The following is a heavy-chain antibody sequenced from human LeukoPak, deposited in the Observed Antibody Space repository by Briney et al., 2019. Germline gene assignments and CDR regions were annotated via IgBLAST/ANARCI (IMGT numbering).Heavy chain of an antibody. V-gene: IGHV3-30*04. D-gene: IGHD2-15*01. CDR2: ISYDGSNK. CDR3: AKYINAVDF. Sequence: PGGSLRLSCAASGFTFSSYAMHWVRQAPGKGLEWVAVISYDGSNKYYADSVKGRFTISRDNSKNTLYLQMNSLRAEDTAVYYCAKYINAVDFWGQGTLVTVSS. J-gene: IGHJ5*01. CDR1: GFTFSSYA.